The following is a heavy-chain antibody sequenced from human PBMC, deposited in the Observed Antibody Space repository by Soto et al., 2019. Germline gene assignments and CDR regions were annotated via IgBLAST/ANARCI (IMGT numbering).Heavy chain of an antibody. D-gene: IGHD3-22*01. CDR2: INHSGST. CDR1: GGSFSGYY. Sequence: SETLSLTCAVYGGSFSGYYWSWIRQHPGKGLEWIGEINHSGSTNYNPSLKSRVTISVDTSKNQFSLKLSSVTAADTAVYYCARGYSDSSGYYYDYWGQGTLVTVSS. V-gene: IGHV4-34*01. CDR3: ARGYSDSSGYYYDY. J-gene: IGHJ4*02.